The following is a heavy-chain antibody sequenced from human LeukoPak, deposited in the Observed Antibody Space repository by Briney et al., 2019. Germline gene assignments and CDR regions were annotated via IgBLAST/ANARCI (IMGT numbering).Heavy chain of an antibody. D-gene: IGHD6-19*01. CDR2: IYPGDSDT. J-gene: IGHJ4*02. Sequence: VESLKISCKGSGYSFTSYWIGWVRQMPGKGLEWMGIIYPGDSDTRYSPSFQGQVTISADKSISTAYLQWSSLKASDTAMYYCATLYSSGWYVDYYFDYWGQGTLVTVSS. CDR1: GYSFTSYW. V-gene: IGHV5-51*01. CDR3: ATLYSSGWYVDYYFDY.